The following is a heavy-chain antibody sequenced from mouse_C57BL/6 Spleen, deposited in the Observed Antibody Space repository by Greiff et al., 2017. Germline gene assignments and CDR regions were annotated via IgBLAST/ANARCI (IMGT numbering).Heavy chain of an antibody. CDR1: GYTFTSYW. J-gene: IGHJ3*01. D-gene: IGHD4-1*01. CDR2: IYPSDSET. CDR3: ARGTGTGFAY. V-gene: IGHV1-61*01. Sequence: QVQLQQPGAELVRPGSSVKLSCKASGYTFTSYWMDWVKQRPGQGLEWIGNIYPSDSETHYNQKFKDKATLTVDKSSSTAYMQLSSLTSEDYAVYYCARGTGTGFAYWGQGTLVTVSA.